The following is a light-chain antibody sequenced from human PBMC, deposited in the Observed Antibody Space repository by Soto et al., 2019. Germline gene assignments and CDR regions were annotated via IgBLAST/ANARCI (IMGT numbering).Light chain of an antibody. V-gene: IGLV1-47*01. CDR1: SSNIGSNY. CDR2: RNN. Sequence: QSVLTQPPSASGTPGQRVTISCSGSSSNIGSNYVYWYQQLPGTAPKLLIYRNNQRPSGVHDRFSGSKSGTSASLAISGLRSEDEADYYGAAWDDSLSGRVFGGGTKLTVL. CDR3: AAWDDSLSGRV. J-gene: IGLJ2*01.